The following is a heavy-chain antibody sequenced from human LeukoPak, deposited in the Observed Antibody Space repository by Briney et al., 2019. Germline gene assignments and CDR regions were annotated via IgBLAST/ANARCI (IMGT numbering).Heavy chain of an antibody. Sequence: ASVKVSCKASGYIFTGYYMHWVRQAPGQGLEWMGWINTNTGNPTYAQGFTGRFVFSLDTSVSTAYLQISSLKAEDTAVYYCARTSFKLPDYWGQGTLVTVSS. CDR2: INTNTGNP. J-gene: IGHJ4*02. D-gene: IGHD1-7*01. CDR3: ARTSFKLPDY. CDR1: GYIFTGYY. V-gene: IGHV7-4-1*02.